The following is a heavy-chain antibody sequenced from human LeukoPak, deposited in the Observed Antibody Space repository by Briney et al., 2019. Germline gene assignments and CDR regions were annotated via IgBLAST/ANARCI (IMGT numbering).Heavy chain of an antibody. J-gene: IGHJ4*02. V-gene: IGHV4-59*08. Sequence: SETLSLTCTVSGGSISSYYWSWIRQPPGKGLEWIGDIYYSGSTNYNPSLKSRVTISVDTSKNQFSLRLSSVTAADTAVYYCARHSVVRLGELSPDYWGQGTLVTVSS. D-gene: IGHD3-16*02. CDR1: GGSISSYY. CDR3: ARHSVVRLGELSPDY. CDR2: IYYSGST.